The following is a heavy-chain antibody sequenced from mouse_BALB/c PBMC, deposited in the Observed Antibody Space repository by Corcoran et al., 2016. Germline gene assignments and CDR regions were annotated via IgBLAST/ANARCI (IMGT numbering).Heavy chain of an antibody. Sequence: QIQLVQSGPELKKPGETVKISCKASGYTFTNYGMTWVKQAPGKGLKWMGWINTYTGEPTYADDFKGRFAFSLETSASTAYLQINNLKNEDTATYFCARCITTATWDYWGQGTTLTVSS. D-gene: IGHD1-2*01. CDR2: INTYTGEP. CDR1: GYTFTNYG. J-gene: IGHJ2*01. CDR3: ARCITTATWDY. V-gene: IGHV9-3-1*01.